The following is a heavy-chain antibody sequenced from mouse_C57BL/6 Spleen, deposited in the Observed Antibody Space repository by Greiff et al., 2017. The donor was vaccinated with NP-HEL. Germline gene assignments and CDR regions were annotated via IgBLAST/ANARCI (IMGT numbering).Heavy chain of an antibody. CDR2: INPYNGDT. J-gene: IGHJ4*01. D-gene: IGHD3-3*01. CDR3: ARRDAYYAMDY. V-gene: IGHV1-20*01. Sequence: VHVKQSGPELVKPGDSVKISCKASGYSFTGYFMNWVMQSHGKSLEWIGRINPYNGDTFYNQKFKGKATLTVDKSSSTAHMELRSLTSEDSAVYYCARRDAYYAMDYWGQGTSVTVSS. CDR1: GYSFTGYF.